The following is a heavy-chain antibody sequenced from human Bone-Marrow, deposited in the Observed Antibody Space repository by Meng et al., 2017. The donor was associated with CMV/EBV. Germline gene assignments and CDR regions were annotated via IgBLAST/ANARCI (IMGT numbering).Heavy chain of an antibody. D-gene: IGHD3-3*02. V-gene: IGHV1-2*02. CDR1: GYTFTSYD. Sequence: ASVKVSCKASGYTFTSYDINWVRQATGQGLEWMGWINPNSGGTNYAQKFQGRVTMTRDTSISTAYMELSRLRSDDTAVYYCARDSRKHFWSGYYLDYWGQGTLVTVSS. J-gene: IGHJ4*02. CDR2: INPNSGGT. CDR3: ARDSRKHFWSGYYLDY.